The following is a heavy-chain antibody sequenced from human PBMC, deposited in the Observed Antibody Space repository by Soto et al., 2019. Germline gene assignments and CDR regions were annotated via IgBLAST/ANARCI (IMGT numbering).Heavy chain of an antibody. V-gene: IGHV3-30*02. CDR3: AKGGSEQWLGYYYYYGMDV. J-gene: IGHJ6*02. CDR1: GFTFSNYG. D-gene: IGHD6-19*01. Sequence: LRLSCAASGFTFSNYGMHWVRQAPGKGLEWVAIIWHDGNNKYYADSVKGRFTISRDNSKNTLYLQMNSLRAEDTAVYYCAKGGSEQWLGYYYYYGMDVWGQGTTVTVSS. CDR2: IWHDGNNK.